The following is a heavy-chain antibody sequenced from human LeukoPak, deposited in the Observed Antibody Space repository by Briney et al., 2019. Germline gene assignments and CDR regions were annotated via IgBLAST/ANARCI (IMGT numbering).Heavy chain of an antibody. CDR1: GGSFSGYY. V-gene: IGHV4-34*01. D-gene: IGHD3-10*01. J-gene: IGHJ4*02. CDR2: INHSGST. Sequence: SETLSLTCAVYGGSFSGYYWRWIRQPPGKGLEWIGEINHSGSTNYNPSLKTRVTISVDTSKNQFSLKLSSVTAADTAVYYCARLPTMVRGVIIPFDYWGQGTLVTVSS. CDR3: ARLPTMVRGVIIPFDY.